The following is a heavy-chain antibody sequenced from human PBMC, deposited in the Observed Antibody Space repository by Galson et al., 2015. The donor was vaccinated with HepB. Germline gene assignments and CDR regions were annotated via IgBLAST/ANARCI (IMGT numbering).Heavy chain of an antibody. Sequence: SLRLSCAGSGFTLGSYFMNWVRQAPGKGLEWVAYISTRSTYIYYADSLKGRFTISRDDAKNSLYLQMNNLRVDDTAVYYCARVYDGDDAGEDYGMDVWGPGAT. D-gene: IGHD4-17*01. V-gene: IGHV3-21*06. CDR3: ARVYDGDDAGEDYGMDV. J-gene: IGHJ6*02. CDR2: ISTRSTYI. CDR1: GFTLGSYF.